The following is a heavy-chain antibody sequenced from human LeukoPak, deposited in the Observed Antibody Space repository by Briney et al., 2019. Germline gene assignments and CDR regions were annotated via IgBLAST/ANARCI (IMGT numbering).Heavy chain of an antibody. CDR1: GFTFDDYA. D-gene: IGHD4-17*01. J-gene: IGHJ4*02. CDR3: AKATGYGDYPFDY. V-gene: IGHV3-9*01. Sequence: PGGSLRLSCAASGFTFDDYAMHWVRQAPGKGLEWVSGISWNSGSIGYADSVKGRFTISRDNAKNSLYLQMNSLRAEDTALYYCAKATGYGDYPFDYWGQGTLVTVSS. CDR2: ISWNSGSI.